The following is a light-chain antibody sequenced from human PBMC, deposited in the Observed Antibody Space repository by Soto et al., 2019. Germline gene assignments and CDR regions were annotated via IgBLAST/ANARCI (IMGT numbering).Light chain of an antibody. J-gene: IGLJ1*01. CDR1: SSNIGAGYD. CDR2: GNS. CDR3: QSYDSNSDV. Sequence: QSVLTQPPSVSGAPGQRVTISCTGDSSNIGAGYDVNWYQHLPRSAPKLLIYGNSHRPSGVPDRFSGSKSGASASLAIAGLQSDDEADYYCQSYDSNSDVFGAGTKVTVL. V-gene: IGLV1-40*01.